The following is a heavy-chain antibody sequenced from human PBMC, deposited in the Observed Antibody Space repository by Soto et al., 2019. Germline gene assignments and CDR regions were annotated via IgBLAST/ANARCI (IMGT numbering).Heavy chain of an antibody. CDR3: ARARKGSGSDYYYHYGMDV. CDR2: IYYSGST. D-gene: IGHD3-3*01. CDR1: GGSISSYY. V-gene: IGHV4-59*12. J-gene: IGHJ6*04. Sequence: SETLSLTCTVSGGSISSYYWSWIRQPPGKGLEWIGYIYYSGSTNYNPSLKSRVTISVHTSKNQFSLKLSSVTAADTAVYYCARARKGSGSDYYYHYGMDVWGKGTTVTAPQ.